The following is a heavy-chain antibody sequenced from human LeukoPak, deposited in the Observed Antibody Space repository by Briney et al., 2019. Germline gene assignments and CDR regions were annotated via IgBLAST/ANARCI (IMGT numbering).Heavy chain of an antibody. CDR3: ARVLNSGWFFDF. CDR1: GFTFSCYA. Sequence: GGSLRLSCAASGFTFSCYAMTWVRQAPGKGLEWVSAITVISGSTYYADSVRGRFTISRDNSKNTVYLQMNSLRVDDTALYYCARVLNSGWFFDFWGQETLVTVSS. V-gene: IGHV3-23*01. CDR2: ITVISGST. D-gene: IGHD6-19*01. J-gene: IGHJ4*02.